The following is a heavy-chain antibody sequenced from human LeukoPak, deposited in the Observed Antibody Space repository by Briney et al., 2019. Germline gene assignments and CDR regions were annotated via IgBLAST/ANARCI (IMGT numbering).Heavy chain of an antibody. CDR3: ARASVGAVDY. J-gene: IGHJ4*02. CDR2: TRNKANSYST. D-gene: IGHD1-26*01. Sequence: GGSLRLSCAASGFTFSDHYMDWVRQAPGKGLEWVGRTRNKANSYSTEYAASVKGRFTISRDDSKNSLYLQMNSLKTEDTAVYYCARASVGAVDYWGQGTRVTVS. CDR1: GFTFSDHY. V-gene: IGHV3-72*01.